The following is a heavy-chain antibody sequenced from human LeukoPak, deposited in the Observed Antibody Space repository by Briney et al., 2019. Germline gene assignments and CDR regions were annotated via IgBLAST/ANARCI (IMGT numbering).Heavy chain of an antibody. Sequence: ASVKVSCKASRYTFTGYYMHWVRQAPGQGLEWMGWINPNSGGTNYAQKFQGWVTMTRDTSISTAYMELSRLRSDDTAVYYCARGPYYYDSSGYSPLEFDPWGQGTLVTVSS. CDR3: ARGPYYYDSSGYSPLEFDP. CDR1: RYTFTGYY. D-gene: IGHD3-22*01. CDR2: INPNSGGT. J-gene: IGHJ5*02. V-gene: IGHV1-2*04.